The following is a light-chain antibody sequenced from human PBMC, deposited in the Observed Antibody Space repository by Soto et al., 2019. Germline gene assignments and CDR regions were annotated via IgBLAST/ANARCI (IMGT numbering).Light chain of an antibody. V-gene: IGLV4-69*02. J-gene: IGLJ2*01. CDR1: SGHSSYA. CDR3: QTWGTGIVV. Sequence: QSVLTQSPSASASLGASVKLTCTLSSGHSSYAIAWHQQQPESAWHQQQPGKGPRYLMKLNSDGSHSKGDAIPDRFSGSSSVAERYLTSSSLLSEDEDDYYCQTWGTGIVVFGGGTKLTVL. CDR2: LNSDGSH.